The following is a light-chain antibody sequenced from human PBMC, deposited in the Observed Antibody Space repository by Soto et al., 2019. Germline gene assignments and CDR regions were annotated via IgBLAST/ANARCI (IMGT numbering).Light chain of an antibody. Sequence: DIVMTQSPDSLAVSLGERATINCKSSKSVLYSSNNKNYLAWYQQKPGQAPNLLIYWASTRESGVPDRFSGSGSGTDFTLTISSLQAEDVAVYYCQQYYSTPYTFGQGTKLEIK. V-gene: IGKV4-1*01. CDR3: QQYYSTPYT. CDR1: KSVLYSSNNKNY. CDR2: WAS. J-gene: IGKJ2*01.